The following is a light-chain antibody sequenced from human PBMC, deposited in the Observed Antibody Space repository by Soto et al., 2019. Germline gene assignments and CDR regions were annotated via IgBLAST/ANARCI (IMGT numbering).Light chain of an antibody. CDR3: LQDNSYPRT. Sequence: EVEMTQSPSTLSVSVGDRATISCRASQSVNNDLAWYQQKPGQAPKRLIYAASSMASGIPARFSGSRSGTEFTLTISSLQSEDFAIYYCLQDNSYPRTFGQGTKVDIK. CDR2: AAS. J-gene: IGKJ1*01. V-gene: IGKV3-15*01. CDR1: QSVNND.